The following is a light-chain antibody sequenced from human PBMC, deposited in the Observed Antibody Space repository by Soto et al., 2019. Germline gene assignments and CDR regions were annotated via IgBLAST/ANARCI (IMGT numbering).Light chain of an antibody. CDR3: QQYNSYSYT. Sequence: DIQMTQSPSTLSASVGDRVTITCRASQSMSSGLAWYQQKPGKAPKLLIYKASSLESGVPSRFSGSGSGTEFTLTISSLQPDDFATYYCQQYNSYSYTFGQGTKLEIK. CDR1: QSMSSG. V-gene: IGKV1-5*03. CDR2: KAS. J-gene: IGKJ2*01.